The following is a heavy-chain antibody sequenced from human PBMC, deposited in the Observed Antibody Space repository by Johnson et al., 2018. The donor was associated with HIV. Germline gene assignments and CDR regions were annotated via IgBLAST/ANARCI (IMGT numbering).Heavy chain of an antibody. CDR1: GFTFSSYA. Sequence: VQLVESGGGLVQPGGSLRLSCAASGFTFSSYAMSWVRQAPGKGLEWVSAISGSGGSTYYADSVKGRFTISRDNANNSLYLQMNSLRAEDTAVYYCARDVSVGFDAAFDIWGQGTMVTVSS. CDR3: ARDVSVGFDAAFDI. J-gene: IGHJ3*02. V-gene: IGHV3-23*04. CDR2: ISGSGGST. D-gene: IGHD4-23*01.